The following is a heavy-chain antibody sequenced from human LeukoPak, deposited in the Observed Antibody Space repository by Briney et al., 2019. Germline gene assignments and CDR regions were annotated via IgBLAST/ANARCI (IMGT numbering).Heavy chain of an antibody. CDR3: ARDRAVGWFDP. CDR2: IYYSGST. CDR1: GGSISSGGYY. J-gene: IGHJ5*02. Sequence: SQTLSLTCTVSGGSISSGGYYWSWIRQHPGTGLEWIGYIYYSGSTYYNPSLKSRVTISVDTSKNQFSLKLSSVTAADTAVYYCARDRAVGWFDPWGQGTLVTVSS. V-gene: IGHV4-31*03.